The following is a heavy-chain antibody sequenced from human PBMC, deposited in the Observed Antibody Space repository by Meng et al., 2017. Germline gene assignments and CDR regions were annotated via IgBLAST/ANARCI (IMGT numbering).Heavy chain of an antibody. CDR2: IIPIFGTA. Sequence: SVKVSCKASGGTFSSYAISWVRQAPGQGLEWMGGIIPIFGTANYAQKFQGRVTITTDESTSTAYVELSSLRSEDTAVYYCARRRFGELLEEYYFDYWGQGKLVNGSS. CDR1: GGTFSSYA. D-gene: IGHD3-10*01. CDR3: ARRRFGELLEEYYFDY. J-gene: IGHJ4*02. V-gene: IGHV1-69*05.